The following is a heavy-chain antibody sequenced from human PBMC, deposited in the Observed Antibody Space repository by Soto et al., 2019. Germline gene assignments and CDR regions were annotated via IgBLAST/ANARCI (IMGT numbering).Heavy chain of an antibody. CDR1: GFTFSGSA. V-gene: IGHV3-73*02. D-gene: IGHD1-7*01. CDR3: TRRGTNYDY. CDR2: IRSKANSYAT. Sequence: EVQLVESGGGLVQPGGSLKLSCAASGFTFSGSAMHWVRQASGKGLEWVGRIRSKANSYATAYAASVKGRFTISRDDSKNTAYLQMNSLKTEDTAVYYCTRRGTNYDYWGQGTLVTVSS. J-gene: IGHJ4*02.